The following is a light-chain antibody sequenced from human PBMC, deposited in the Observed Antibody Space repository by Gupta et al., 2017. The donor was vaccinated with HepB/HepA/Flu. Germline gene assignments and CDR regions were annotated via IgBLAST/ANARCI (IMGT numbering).Light chain of an antibody. V-gene: IGKV1-39*01. Sequence: DIQMTQSPSSLSASVGDRVTITCRASQSISSYLNWYQQKPGKAPKLLIYAASSLQSGVPSRFSGSGYGTDFTLTISRLQPEDFANYYWQQSESTPRTFGQGTKAGDQT. CDR2: AAS. J-gene: IGKJ2*01. CDR3: QQSESTPRT. CDR1: QSISSY.